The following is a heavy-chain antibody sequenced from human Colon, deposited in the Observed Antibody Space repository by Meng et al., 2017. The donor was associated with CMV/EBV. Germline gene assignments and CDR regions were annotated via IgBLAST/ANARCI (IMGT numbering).Heavy chain of an antibody. Sequence: GGSLRLSCAASGFTFSNHWMNWVRQAPGKGLEWVSSISHSSDTYYADSVKGRFTLSRDNAQNSVYLQLNSLTAEDTAVYYCARGWPPDYWGQGTLVTVSS. CDR3: ARGWPPDY. J-gene: IGHJ4*02. CDR2: ISHSSDT. CDR1: GFTFSNHW. D-gene: IGHD6-13*01. V-gene: IGHV3-21*06.